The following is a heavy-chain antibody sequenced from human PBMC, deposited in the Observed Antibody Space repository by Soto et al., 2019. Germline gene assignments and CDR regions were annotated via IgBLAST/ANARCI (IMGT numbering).Heavy chain of an antibody. CDR2: VYYGGST. D-gene: IGHD3-22*01. J-gene: IGHJ6*02. V-gene: IGHV4-39*01. Sequence: PSETLSLTCTVSGGSISSSSYYWGWIRQLPWKGLERIGNVYYGGSTYYNPSLKGRLTISVETSKSQFSLELSSVTAADTAVYYCAGGDYYHSSGYYFYYYTMDVWGQGTTVTFSS. CDR3: AGGDYYHSSGYYFYYYTMDV. CDR1: GGSISSSSYY.